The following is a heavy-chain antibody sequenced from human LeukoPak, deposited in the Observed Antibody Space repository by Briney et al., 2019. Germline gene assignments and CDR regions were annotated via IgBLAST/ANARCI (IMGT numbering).Heavy chain of an antibody. Sequence: PSETLSLTCTVSSGSISSSSYYWGWIRQPPGKGLEWIGSIYYSGNTLYNPSLQSRLTISVDTSKNQFSLKLNPVTAADTAVYYCARHHTRDTAMASLFDSWGQGTLVTVSS. CDR1: SGSISSSSYY. D-gene: IGHD5-18*01. CDR2: IYYSGNT. J-gene: IGHJ4*02. V-gene: IGHV4-39*07. CDR3: ARHHTRDTAMASLFDS.